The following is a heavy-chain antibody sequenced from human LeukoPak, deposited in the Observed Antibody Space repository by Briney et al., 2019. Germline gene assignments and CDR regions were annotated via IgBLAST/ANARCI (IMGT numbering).Heavy chain of an antibody. CDR1: GGTFSSYA. Sequence: GASVKVSCKASGGTFSSYAISWVRQAPGQGLEWMGRIIPILGIANYAQKFQGRVTITADKSTSTAYMELSSLGSEDTAVYYCARESVDIVATIPVQYPDYWGQGTLVTVSS. V-gene: IGHV1-69*04. CDR2: IIPILGIA. D-gene: IGHD5-12*01. J-gene: IGHJ4*02. CDR3: ARESVDIVATIPVQYPDY.